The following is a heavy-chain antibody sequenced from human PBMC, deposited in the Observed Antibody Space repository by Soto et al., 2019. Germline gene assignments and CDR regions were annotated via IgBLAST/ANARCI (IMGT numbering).Heavy chain of an antibody. CDR2: IYPGDSDT. D-gene: IGHD6-6*01. Sequence: GEPLKISCKGSGYSFTSYWIGWVRQMPGKGLEWMGIIYPGDSDTRYSPSFQGQVTISADKSISTAYLQWSSLKASDTAMYYCARGSGSSSSGLRFDYWGQGTLVTVSS. CDR3: ARGSGSSSSGLRFDY. J-gene: IGHJ4*02. CDR1: GYSFTSYW. V-gene: IGHV5-51*01.